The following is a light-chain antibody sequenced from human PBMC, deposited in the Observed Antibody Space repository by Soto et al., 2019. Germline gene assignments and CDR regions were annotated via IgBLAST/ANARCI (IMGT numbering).Light chain of an antibody. CDR3: SSYTSSSTLV. Sequence: QSVLTQPALVSGSPGQSITISCTGTNSDVGGYNFVSWYQQHPGKVPKLMIYDVTNRPSGVSNRFSGSKSGNTASLTISGLQAEDEADYYCSSYTSSSTLVFGAGTKLTVL. V-gene: IGLV2-14*01. CDR2: DVT. CDR1: NSDVGGYNF. J-gene: IGLJ1*01.